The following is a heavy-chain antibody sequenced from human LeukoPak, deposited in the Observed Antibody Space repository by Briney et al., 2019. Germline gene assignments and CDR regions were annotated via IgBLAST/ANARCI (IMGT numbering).Heavy chain of an antibody. Sequence: ASVKVSCKASGYTFTSYDINWVRQAPGQGLEWMGWISAYNGNTNYAQKLQGRVTMTTDTSTSTAYMELRSLRSDDTAVYYCAREYYYDSSGYPLRAFDIWGQGTMVTVSS. V-gene: IGHV1-18*01. CDR2: ISAYNGNT. CDR3: AREYYYDSSGYPLRAFDI. D-gene: IGHD3-22*01. J-gene: IGHJ3*02. CDR1: GYTFTSYD.